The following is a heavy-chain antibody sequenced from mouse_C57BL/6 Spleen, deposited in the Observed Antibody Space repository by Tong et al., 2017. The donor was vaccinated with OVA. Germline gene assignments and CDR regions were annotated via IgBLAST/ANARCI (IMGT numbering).Heavy chain of an antibody. D-gene: IGHD2-3*01. J-gene: IGHJ3*01. V-gene: IGHV1-14*01. CDR3: ARADGYYMFAY. CDR2: INPYNDGT. Sequence: EVQLQQSGPELVKPGASVKMSCKASGYTFTSYVMHWVKQKPGQGLEWIGYINPYNDGTKYNEKFKGKATLTSDKSSSTAYMELSSRTSEDSAVYYCARADGYYMFAYWGQGTLVTVSA. CDR1: GYTFTSYV.